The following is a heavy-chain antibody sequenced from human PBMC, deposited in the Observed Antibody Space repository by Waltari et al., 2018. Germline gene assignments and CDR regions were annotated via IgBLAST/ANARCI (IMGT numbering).Heavy chain of an antibody. CDR3: ARGNRGGYSYGYYYYYGMDV. D-gene: IGHD5-18*01. J-gene: IGHJ6*02. CDR1: GGSFSGYY. Sequence: QVQLQQWGAGLLKPSETLSLTCAVYGGSFSGYYWSWIRQPPGKGLEWIGEINHSGSTNYNPALKSRVTISVDTSKNQFSLKLSSVTAADTAVYYCARGNRGGYSYGYYYYYGMDVWGQGTTVTVSS. V-gene: IGHV4-34*01. CDR2: INHSGST.